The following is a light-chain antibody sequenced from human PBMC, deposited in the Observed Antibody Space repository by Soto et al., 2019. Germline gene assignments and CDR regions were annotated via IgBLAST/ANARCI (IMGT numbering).Light chain of an antibody. V-gene: IGLV2-23*01. Sequence: QSALTQPASVSGSPGQSITISCTGTSSDVGSYNLVSWYQQHPGKAPKLMIYEGSKRPSGVSNRFSGSKSGNTASLTISGLQAEAEDDYYCCSDAGSHVVFGGGTKVTVL. CDR2: EGS. CDR3: CSDAGSHVV. CDR1: SSDVGSYNL. J-gene: IGLJ2*01.